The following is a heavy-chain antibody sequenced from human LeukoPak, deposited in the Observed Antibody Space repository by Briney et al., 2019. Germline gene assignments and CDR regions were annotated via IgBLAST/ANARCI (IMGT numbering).Heavy chain of an antibody. J-gene: IGHJ5*02. D-gene: IGHD3-9*01. V-gene: IGHV4-34*01. CDR2: INHSGST. Sequence: SETLSLTCAVYGGSFSGYYWSWIRQPPGKGLEWIGEINHSGSTNYNPSLKSRVTISVDTPKNQFSLKLSSVTAADTAVYYCARLGRLRYFGRDNWFDPWGQGTLVTVSS. CDR3: ARLGRLRYFGRDNWFDP. CDR1: GGSFSGYY.